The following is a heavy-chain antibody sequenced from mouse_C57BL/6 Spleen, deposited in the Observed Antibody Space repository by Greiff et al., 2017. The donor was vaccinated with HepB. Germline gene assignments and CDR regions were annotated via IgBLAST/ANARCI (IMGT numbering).Heavy chain of an antibody. CDR1: GYTFTSYW. D-gene: IGHD1-1*02. CDR2: IDPNSGGT. CDR3: AREFGGGNQSPYDYAMDY. V-gene: IGHV1-72*01. Sequence: QVQLQQPGAELVKPGASVKLSCKASGYTFTSYWMHWVKQRPGRGLEWIGRIDPNSGGTKYNEKFKSKATLTVDKPSSTAYMQLSSLTSEDSAVYYCAREFGGGNQSPYDYAMDYWGQGTSVTVSS. J-gene: IGHJ4*01.